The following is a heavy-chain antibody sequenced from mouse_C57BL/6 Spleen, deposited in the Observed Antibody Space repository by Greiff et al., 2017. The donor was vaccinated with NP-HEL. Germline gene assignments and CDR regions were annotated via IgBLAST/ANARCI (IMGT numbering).Heavy chain of an antibody. CDR1: GFTFSDYG. Sequence: EVMLVESGGGLVKPGGSLKLSCAASGFTFSDYGMHWVRQAPEKGLEWVAYISSGSSTIYYADTVKGRFTISRDNAKNTLFLQMTSLRAEDTAMYYCARSGYYAIDYWGQGTTLTVSS. V-gene: IGHV5-17*01. D-gene: IGHD2-3*01. J-gene: IGHJ2*01. CDR2: ISSGSSTI. CDR3: ARSGYYAIDY.